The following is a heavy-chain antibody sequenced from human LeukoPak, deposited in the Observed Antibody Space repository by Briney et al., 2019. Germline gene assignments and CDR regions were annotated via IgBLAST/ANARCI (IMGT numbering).Heavy chain of an antibody. Sequence: SETLSLTCAVYSGSFSDYYWSWLRQPPGKGLEWIGEINHSGSTNYNPSLKSRVSISVDTSKNQFSLKLSSVTAADTAVYYCASPRGYCTNGVCLNNWFDPWGQGTLVTVSS. CDR1: SGSFSDYY. CDR3: ASPRGYCTNGVCLNNWFDP. V-gene: IGHV4-34*01. J-gene: IGHJ5*02. CDR2: INHSGST. D-gene: IGHD2-8*01.